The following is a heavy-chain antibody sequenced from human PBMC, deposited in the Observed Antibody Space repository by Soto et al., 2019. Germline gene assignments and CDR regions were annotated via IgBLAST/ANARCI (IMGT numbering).Heavy chain of an antibody. Sequence: GASVKVSCEASGYTFTRYYMHWVRQAPGQGLEWMGIINPSGGSTSYAQKFQGRVTMTRDTSTSTVYMELSSLRSEDTAVYYCARVIGELKYYYGMDVWGQGTTVTVSS. D-gene: IGHD3-10*01. J-gene: IGHJ6*02. V-gene: IGHV1-46*01. CDR3: ARVIGELKYYYGMDV. CDR1: GYTFTRYY. CDR2: INPSGGST.